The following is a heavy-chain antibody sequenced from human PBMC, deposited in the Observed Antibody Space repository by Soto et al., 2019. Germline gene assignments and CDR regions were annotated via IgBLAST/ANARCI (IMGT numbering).Heavy chain of an antibody. Sequence: QVQLVESGGGVVQPGRSLRLSCAASGFTFSNYDMHWVRQAPGKGLEWVAAISYDGSNRYYADSVKGRFTISRDISKNTLYLQMNSLSLEDTAVYYCAIIPPTTVDYWGQGTLVTVFS. CDR1: GFTFSNYD. J-gene: IGHJ4*02. D-gene: IGHD4-17*01. CDR3: AIIPPTTVDY. CDR2: ISYDGSNR. V-gene: IGHV3-30*03.